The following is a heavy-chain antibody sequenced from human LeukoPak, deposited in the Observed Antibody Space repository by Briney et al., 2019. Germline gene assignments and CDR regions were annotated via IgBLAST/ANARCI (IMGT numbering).Heavy chain of an antibody. Sequence: ASVKVSCKASGYTFTGYYMHWVRQAPGQGLEWMGWINPNSGGTNYAQKFQGRVTMTRDTSISTAYMELSRLRSDDTAVYYCARVRYFDWLPPFDPWGQGTLVTASS. J-gene: IGHJ5*02. CDR2: INPNSGGT. CDR3: ARVRYFDWLPPFDP. V-gene: IGHV1-2*02. D-gene: IGHD3-9*01. CDR1: GYTFTGYY.